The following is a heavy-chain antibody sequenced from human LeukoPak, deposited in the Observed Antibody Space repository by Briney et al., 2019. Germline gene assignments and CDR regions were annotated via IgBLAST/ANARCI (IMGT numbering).Heavy chain of an antibody. CDR2: IYYSGST. Sequence: SETLSLTCTVSGGSISSSSYYWGWIRQSPGKGLEWIGNIYYSGSTYYNPSLKSRVTISVDTSKNQFSLKLSSVTAADTAVYYCARGHWQHSFYYYYMDVWGKGTTVTVSS. CDR3: ARGHWQHSFYYYYMDV. V-gene: IGHV4-39*07. J-gene: IGHJ6*03. D-gene: IGHD5-18*01. CDR1: GGSISSSSYY.